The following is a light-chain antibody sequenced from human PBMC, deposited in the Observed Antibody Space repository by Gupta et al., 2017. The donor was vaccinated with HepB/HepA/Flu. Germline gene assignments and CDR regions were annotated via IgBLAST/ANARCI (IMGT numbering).Light chain of an antibody. V-gene: IGKV1-5*03. CDR2: KAS. CDR1: QSISSW. CDR3: QQYNSYSS. Sequence: QMTQSPSTLSASVGDRVTITCRASQSISSWLAWYQQKPGKAPKLLIYKASSLESGVPSRFSGSGSGTEFTLTISSLQPDDFATYYCQQYNSYSSFGQGTXLEIK. J-gene: IGKJ2*01.